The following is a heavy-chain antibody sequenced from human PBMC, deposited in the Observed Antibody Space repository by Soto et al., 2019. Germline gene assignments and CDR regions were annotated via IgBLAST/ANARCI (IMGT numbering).Heavy chain of an antibody. V-gene: IGHV4-31*02. CDR1: GDPLHIGGYY. D-gene: IGHD2-2*01. CDR3: GRDLTSNANCIDP. J-gene: IGHJ5*02. Sequence: SETLSLTCSVFGDPLHIGGYYWTWIRQRPGEGLEWMGYIYYTGKTYYNPSLESRLTMSVDRSKNQFSLKLNSVTAADTAVYYCGRDLTSNANCIDPWGQGTLVTVSS. CDR2: IYYTGKT.